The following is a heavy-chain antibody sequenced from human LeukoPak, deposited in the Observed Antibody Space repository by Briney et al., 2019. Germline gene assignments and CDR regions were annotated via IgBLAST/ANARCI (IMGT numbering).Heavy chain of an antibody. V-gene: IGHV1-18*04. CDR1: GYTFTSYG. Sequence: ASVKVSCKASGYTFTSYGISWVRQAPGQGLEWMGWISAYNGNTNYAQKLQGRVTMTTDTSTSTAYMELRSLRSDDTAVYYCARDLGYGSGSYYGGGDYWGQGTQVTVSS. D-gene: IGHD3-10*01. CDR3: ARDLGYGSGSYYGGGDY. J-gene: IGHJ4*02. CDR2: ISAYNGNT.